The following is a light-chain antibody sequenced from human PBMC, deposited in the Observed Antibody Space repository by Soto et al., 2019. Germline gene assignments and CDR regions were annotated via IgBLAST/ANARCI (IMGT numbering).Light chain of an antibody. V-gene: IGKV4-1*01. CDR3: QQYYSTPPT. CDR2: WAS. J-gene: IGKJ2*01. Sequence: DIVLTQSPDSLPVSLGERATINCESSQSVLYSSNNKNYLAWYQQKPGQPPKLLIYWASTRESGVPDRFSGSGSGTDFTLTINSLQAKDVAVYYCQQYYSTPPTFGQGTKLEIK. CDR1: QSVLYSSNNKNY.